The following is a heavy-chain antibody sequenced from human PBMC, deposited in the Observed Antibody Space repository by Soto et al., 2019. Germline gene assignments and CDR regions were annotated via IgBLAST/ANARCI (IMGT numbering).Heavy chain of an antibody. V-gene: IGHV3-33*01. CDR1: GFTFSSYG. CDR2: IWYDGSNK. Sequence: QVQLVESGGGVVQPGRSLRLSCAASGFTFSSYGMHWVRQAPGKGLEWVAVIWYDGSNKYYADSVKGRFTISRDNSINTLYLQMNSLRAEDTAVYYCAGRGVYYDILTGYIGGPIDYWGQGTLVTVSS. J-gene: IGHJ4*02. D-gene: IGHD3-9*01. CDR3: AGRGVYYDILTGYIGGPIDY.